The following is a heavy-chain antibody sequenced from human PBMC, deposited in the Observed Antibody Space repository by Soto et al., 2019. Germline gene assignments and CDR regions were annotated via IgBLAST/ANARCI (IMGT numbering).Heavy chain of an antibody. Sequence: EVQLVESGGTLVQPGGSLRLSCAASGFTFSDHYMDWVRQPPGKGLEWVRRIRNRANSYTTECAASLRGRFPTSRDDSKTSLDLQMNSLKTEDWAVYYCARVVIVDTSYYFDYWGQGTLVTVSS. J-gene: IGHJ4*02. V-gene: IGHV3-72*01. CDR3: ARVVIVDTSYYFDY. CDR1: GFTFSDHY. D-gene: IGHD5-18*01. CDR2: IRNRANSYTT.